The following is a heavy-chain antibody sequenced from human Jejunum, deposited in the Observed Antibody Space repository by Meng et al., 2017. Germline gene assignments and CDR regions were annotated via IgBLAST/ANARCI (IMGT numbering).Heavy chain of an antibody. CDR3: ARPNSGANTYYFDY. Sequence: VPLGHSGAEVKKSGSSVKVSCMASGGTFSTYAITWVRQAPGHGLEWMGGIIPIFGTPNYAQNFQDRVTITADESTSTAYMEFSSLRSEDTAVYYCARPNSGANTYYFDYWGQGTLVTVSS. CDR2: IIPIFGTP. V-gene: IGHV1-69*01. D-gene: IGHD4/OR15-4a*01. CDR1: GGTFSTYA. J-gene: IGHJ4*02.